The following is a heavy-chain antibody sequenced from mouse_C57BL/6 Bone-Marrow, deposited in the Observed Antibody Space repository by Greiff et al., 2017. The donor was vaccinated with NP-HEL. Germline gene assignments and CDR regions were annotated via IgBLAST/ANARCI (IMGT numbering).Heavy chain of an antibody. D-gene: IGHD2-2*01. V-gene: IGHV1-66*01. CDR2: IYPGSGNT. CDR1: GYSFTSYY. J-gene: IGHJ3*01. Sequence: QVHVKQSGPELVKPGASVKISCKASGYSFTSYYIHWVKQRPGQGLEWIGWIYPGSGNTKYNEKFKGKATLTADTSSSTAYMQLSSLTSEDSAVYYCARGGYGYGWFAYWGQGTLVTVSA. CDR3: ARGGYGYGWFAY.